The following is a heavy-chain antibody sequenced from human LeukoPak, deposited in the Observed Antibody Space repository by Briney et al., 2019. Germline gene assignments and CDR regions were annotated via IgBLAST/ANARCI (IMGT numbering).Heavy chain of an antibody. J-gene: IGHJ6*02. CDR3: ARGWEPGVSGMDV. Sequence: GGSLRLSCEASGFTFSNYNTNWVRQAPGKGLEWVSSISSSSSYIYYADSVKGRFTISRDNAKNSLYLQMNSLRAEDTAVYYCARGWEPGVSGMDVWGQGTTVTVSS. V-gene: IGHV3-21*01. CDR1: GFTFSNYN. D-gene: IGHD1-26*01. CDR2: ISSSSSYI.